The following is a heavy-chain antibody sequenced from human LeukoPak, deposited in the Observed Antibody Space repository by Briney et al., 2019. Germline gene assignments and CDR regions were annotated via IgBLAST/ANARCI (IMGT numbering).Heavy chain of an antibody. D-gene: IGHD1-1*01. V-gene: IGHV4-59*01. CDR3: ARRGNGRNWFDP. J-gene: IGHJ5*02. CDR2: IYYSGST. CDR1: GGSISSYY. Sequence: PSETLSLTCTVSGGSISSYYWSWIRQPPGKGLEWIGYIYYSGSTNYNPSLKSRVTISVDTSKNQFSLKLSSVTAADTAVYYCARRGNGRNWFDPWGQGTLVTVSS.